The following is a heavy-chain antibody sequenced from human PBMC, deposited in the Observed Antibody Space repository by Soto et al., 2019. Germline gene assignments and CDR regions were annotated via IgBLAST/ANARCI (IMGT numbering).Heavy chain of an antibody. J-gene: IGHJ4*02. Sequence: EVQLVESGGGLVKPGRSLRLSCTASGFTFGDYAMSWFRQAPGKGLEWVGFIRSKAYGGTTEYAASVKGRFTISRDDSKSIAYLQMNSLKTEDTAVYYCSRRSGSYYGWVFDYWGQGTLVTVSS. D-gene: IGHD1-26*01. CDR2: IRSKAYGGTT. V-gene: IGHV3-49*05. CDR1: GFTFGDYA. CDR3: SRRSGSYYGWVFDY.